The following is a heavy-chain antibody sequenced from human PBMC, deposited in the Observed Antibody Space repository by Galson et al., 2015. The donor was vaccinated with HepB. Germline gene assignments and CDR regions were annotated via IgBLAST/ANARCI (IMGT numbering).Heavy chain of an antibody. CDR1: GDSISSNY. V-gene: IGHV4-59*12. D-gene: IGHD6-13*01. Sequence: ETLSLTCTVSGDSISSNYWTWIRPPPGKGLEWIGYIYHSGSTKNNPSLRGRVTTSIDTTKNQFSLKLSSVTAADTAVYYCARWSAAGLNWGQGTLVTVSS. CDR3: ARWSAAGLN. J-gene: IGHJ4*02. CDR2: IYHSGST.